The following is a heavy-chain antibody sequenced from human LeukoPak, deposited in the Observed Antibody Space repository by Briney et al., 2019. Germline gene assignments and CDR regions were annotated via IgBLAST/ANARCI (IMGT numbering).Heavy chain of an antibody. J-gene: IGHJ3*01. Sequence: GESLKISCKASGFRFTGYCIGWVRHVPGKGLEWMGILYPDESNAIYNPSFQSQVTMSVDKSIDTAYLQWSSLKASDTAMYYCAGGHDYGDYVNAFHLWGQGTMVSVSS. V-gene: IGHV5-51*01. CDR2: LYPDESNA. CDR3: AGGHDYGDYVNAFHL. CDR1: GFRFTGYC. D-gene: IGHD4-17*01.